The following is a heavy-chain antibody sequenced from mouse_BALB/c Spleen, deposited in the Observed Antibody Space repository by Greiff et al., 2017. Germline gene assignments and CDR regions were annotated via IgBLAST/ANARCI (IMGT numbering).Heavy chain of an antibody. J-gene: IGHJ2*01. CDR1: GFTFTDYY. CDR3: ARDIDYRYDDGVGYY. D-gene: IGHD2-14*01. Sequence: EVMLVESGGGLVQPGGSLRLSCATSGFTFTDYYMSWVRQPPGKALEWLGFIRNKANGYTTEYSASVKGRFTISRDNSQSILYLQMNTLRAEDSATYYCARDIDYRYDDGVGYYWGQGTTLTVSS. CDR2: IRNKANGYTT. V-gene: IGHV7-3*02.